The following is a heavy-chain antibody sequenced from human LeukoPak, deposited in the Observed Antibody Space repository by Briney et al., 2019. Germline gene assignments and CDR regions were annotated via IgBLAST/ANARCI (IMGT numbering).Heavy chain of an antibody. Sequence: GGSLRLSCTVSGFTISSNSMSWVRQAPGKGLEWVSFIYSGTIHYSDSVKGRFTISRDNSKNTLYLQMNSLRAEDTAVYYCAKDLGSPRDYYYYMDVWGKGTTVTVSS. CDR1: GFTISSNS. V-gene: IGHV3-53*01. J-gene: IGHJ6*03. CDR3: AKDLGSPRDYYYYMDV. CDR2: IYSGTI.